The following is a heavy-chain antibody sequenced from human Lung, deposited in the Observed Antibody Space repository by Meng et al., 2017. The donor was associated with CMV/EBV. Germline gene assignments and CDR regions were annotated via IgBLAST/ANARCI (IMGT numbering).Heavy chain of an antibody. V-gene: IGHV3-23*01. J-gene: IGHJ6*02. CDR3: AKETTTTVNDSPPYYYNGMDV. CDR1: GVTFKMYA. CDR2: ISGSGDYT. Sequence: GESXKISCAASGVTFKMYAMNWVRQAPGKGLDWVAAISGSGDYTYYADSVKGRFTISRDNSKNTMYLVMNSLRAEDTAVYYCAKETTTTVNDSPPYYYNGMDVWXQETTVTVSS. D-gene: IGHD4-11*01.